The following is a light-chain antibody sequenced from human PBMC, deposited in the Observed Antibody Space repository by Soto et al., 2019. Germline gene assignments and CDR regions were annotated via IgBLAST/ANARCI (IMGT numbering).Light chain of an antibody. CDR3: LQHNSYPIT. J-gene: IGKJ5*01. CDR2: DAT. V-gene: IGKV1-5*01. Sequence: DIHMTQSPSTLSSFFGDRVTITFLASQSITSWLAWYQQKPGKAPKLLIYDATSLESGVPSRFSGSGSGTEFTLTISSLQPEDFATYYCLQHNSYPITFGQGTRLEIK. CDR1: QSITSW.